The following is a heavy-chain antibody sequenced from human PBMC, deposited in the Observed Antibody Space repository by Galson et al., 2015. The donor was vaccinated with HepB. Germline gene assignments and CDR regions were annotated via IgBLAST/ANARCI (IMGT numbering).Heavy chain of an antibody. CDR1: GFTFSGSA. Sequence: SLRLSCAASGFTFSGSAMHWVRQASGKGLEWVGRIRSKANSYATAYAASVKGRFTISRDDSKNTAYLQMNSLKTEDTAVYYCTRHLTGWFDPWGQGTLVTVSS. D-gene: IGHD2-8*02. V-gene: IGHV3-73*01. CDR3: TRHLTGWFDP. CDR2: IRSKANSYAT. J-gene: IGHJ5*02.